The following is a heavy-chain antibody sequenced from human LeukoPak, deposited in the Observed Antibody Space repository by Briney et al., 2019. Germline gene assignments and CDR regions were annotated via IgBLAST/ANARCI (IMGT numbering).Heavy chain of an antibody. V-gene: IGHV3-23*01. CDR3: AKLIPAVDCSATSCYGFDY. D-gene: IGHD2-2*01. CDR1: GFTFSTYA. J-gene: IGHJ4*02. Sequence: GGSLRLSCAASGFTFSTYAMTWVRQAPGKGLEWVSAITHSCGSRYYAGFVRGRFPIFRDNSKNTLYLQTNSLRADDPAVYYCAKLIPAVDCSATSCYGFDYWGQGSLVTVSS. CDR2: ITHSCGSR.